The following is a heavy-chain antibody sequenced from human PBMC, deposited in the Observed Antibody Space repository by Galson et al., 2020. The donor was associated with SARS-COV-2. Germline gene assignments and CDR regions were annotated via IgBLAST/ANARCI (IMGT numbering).Heavy chain of an antibody. J-gene: IGHJ4*02. CDR3: ARGTYYDYVWGTYRYTSTFDN. CDR1: GGTFNNFA. V-gene: IGHV1-69*06. CDR2: IIPKFDTA. Sequence: SVKVSCKASGGTFNNFAINWVRQAPGHGLEWMGGIIPKFDTARYAQKFQGRVTIISDKSTSPAYMELSSLRSEDTAVYYCARGTYYDYVWGTYRYTSTFDNWGQGTLVTVSS. D-gene: IGHD3-16*02.